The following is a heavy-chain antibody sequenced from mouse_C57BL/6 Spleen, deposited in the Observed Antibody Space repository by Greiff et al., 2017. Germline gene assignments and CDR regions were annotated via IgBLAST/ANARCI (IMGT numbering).Heavy chain of an antibody. CDR3: ARLYGNYVWYFDV. J-gene: IGHJ1*03. Sequence: EVMLVESGGGLEQPGGSLSLSCAASGFTFTDYYMSWVRQPPGKALEWLGFIRNKANGYTTEYSASVKGRFTISRDNSQSILYLQMNALRAEDSATYYCARLYGNYVWYFDVWGTGTTVTVSS. V-gene: IGHV7-3*01. CDR2: IRNKANGYTT. D-gene: IGHD2-1*01. CDR1: GFTFTDYY.